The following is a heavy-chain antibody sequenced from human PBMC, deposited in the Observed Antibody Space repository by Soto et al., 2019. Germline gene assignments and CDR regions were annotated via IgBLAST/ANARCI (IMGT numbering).Heavy chain of an antibody. V-gene: IGHV1-18*01. J-gene: IGHJ3*02. D-gene: IGHD3-3*01. Sequence: ASVKVSCKASGYTFTSYGISWVRQAPGQGLEWMGWISAYNGNTNYAQKLQGRVTVTTDTSTSTAYMELRSLRSDDTAVYYCARGGRGFGVVTPHDAFDIWGQGTMVTVSS. CDR2: ISAYNGNT. CDR3: ARGGRGFGVVTPHDAFDI. CDR1: GYTFTSYG.